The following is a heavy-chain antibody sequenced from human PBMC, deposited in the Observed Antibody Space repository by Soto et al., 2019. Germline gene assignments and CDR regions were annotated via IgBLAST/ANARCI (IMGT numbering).Heavy chain of an antibody. CDR3: ARAPRTTRSCYYYYYMDV. Sequence: SETLSLTCAVYGGSFSGYYWSWIRQPPGKGLEWIGEINHSGSTNYNPSLRSRVTISVDTSKNQFSLKLSSVTAADTAVYYCARAPRTTRSCYYYYYMDVWGKGTTVTVSS. J-gene: IGHJ6*03. D-gene: IGHD1-7*01. CDR1: GGSFSGYY. V-gene: IGHV4-34*01. CDR2: INHSGST.